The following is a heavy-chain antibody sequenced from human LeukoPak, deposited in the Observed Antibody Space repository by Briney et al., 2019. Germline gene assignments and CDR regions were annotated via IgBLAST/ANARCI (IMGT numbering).Heavy chain of an antibody. V-gene: IGHV3-74*01. J-gene: IGHJ4*02. CDR2: INSDGRST. Sequence: GGSLRLSCAASGFTFSSYWMHWVRQAPGKGLVWVSRINSDGRSTTYVDSVKGRFTISRDNAKNTLYVQMNSLRVEDTAVYYCARSVYNYGPGADYWGQGTLVSVSS. CDR3: ARSVYNYGPGADY. CDR1: GFTFSSYW. D-gene: IGHD3-10*01.